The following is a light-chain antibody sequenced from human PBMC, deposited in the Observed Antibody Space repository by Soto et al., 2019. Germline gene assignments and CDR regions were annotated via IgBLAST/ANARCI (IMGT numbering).Light chain of an antibody. CDR2: TAS. CDR1: QDIGND. CDR3: LQDDNYPRT. J-gene: IGKJ1*01. Sequence: IQMTQSPSSMSASVGDRVTITCRASQDIGNDLGWYQQKPGKAPSLLISTASTLESGVPARFSGRESGTYFTLTIGSLQPEDFATYFCLQDDNYPRTFGQGTQVEV. V-gene: IGKV1-6*01.